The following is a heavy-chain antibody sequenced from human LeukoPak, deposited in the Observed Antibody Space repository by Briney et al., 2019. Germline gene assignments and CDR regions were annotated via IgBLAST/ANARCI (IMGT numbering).Heavy chain of an antibody. V-gene: IGHV4-30-4*01. Sequence: SETLSLTCTVSGGSISSGDYYCSWIRQPPGKGLEWIGYIYYSGSTYYNPSLKSRVTISVDTSKNQFSLKLSSVTAADTAVYYCARDGDYGDYGGFDYWGQGTLVTVSS. CDR1: GGSISSGDYY. CDR2: IYYSGST. J-gene: IGHJ4*02. D-gene: IGHD4-17*01. CDR3: ARDGDYGDYGGFDY.